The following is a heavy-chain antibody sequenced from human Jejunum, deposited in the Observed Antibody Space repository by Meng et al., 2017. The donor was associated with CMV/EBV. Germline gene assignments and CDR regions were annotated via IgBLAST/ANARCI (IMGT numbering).Heavy chain of an antibody. Sequence: CPVSGGSISSYHWSWIRQPPGKGLEWIGHIYYTGRTNYNPSLKSRVTISSDTSKNQFSLKLSSVTAADTAVYYCARDRGKQGGLDFWGQGTLVTVSS. CDR1: GGSISSYH. D-gene: IGHD3/OR15-3a*01. CDR3: ARDRGKQGGLDF. J-gene: IGHJ4*02. V-gene: IGHV4-59*01. CDR2: IYYTGRT.